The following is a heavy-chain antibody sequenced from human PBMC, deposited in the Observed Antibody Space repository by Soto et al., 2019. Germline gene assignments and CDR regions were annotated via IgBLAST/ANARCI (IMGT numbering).Heavy chain of an antibody. V-gene: IGHV4-59*12. CDR2: IYYSGST. Sequence: SETLSLTCTVSGGSISSYYWSWIRQPPGKGLEWIGYIYYSGSTNYNPSLKSRVTISVDTSKNQFSLKLSSVTAADTAVYYCARFRTTGSFDYWGQGTLVTSPQ. CDR1: GGSISSYY. J-gene: IGHJ4*02. D-gene: IGHD2-8*02. CDR3: ARFRTTGSFDY.